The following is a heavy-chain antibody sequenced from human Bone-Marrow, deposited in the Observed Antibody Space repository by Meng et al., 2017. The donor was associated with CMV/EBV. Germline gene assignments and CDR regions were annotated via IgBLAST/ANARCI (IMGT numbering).Heavy chain of an antibody. V-gene: IGHV3-74*01. D-gene: IGHD3-3*01. CDR2: INSDGSST. CDR3: ARDTKEGYDFWSGYYRANYYYYGMDV. J-gene: IGHJ6*01. Sequence: GGSLRLSCAASGFTFSSYWMHWVRQAPGKGLVWVSRINSDGSSTSYADSVKGRFTISRDNAKNTLYLQMNSLRAEDTAVYYCARDTKEGYDFWSGYYRANYYYYGMDVWGQGNTVNVYS. CDR1: GFTFSSYW.